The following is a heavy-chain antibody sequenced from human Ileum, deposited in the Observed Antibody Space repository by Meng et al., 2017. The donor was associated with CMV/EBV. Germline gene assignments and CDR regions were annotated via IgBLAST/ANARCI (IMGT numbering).Heavy chain of an antibody. J-gene: IGHJ5*01. CDR3: ARRRNWFDS. Sequence: ASVKVSCKASGYPFTNYDIYWVRQATGQGPEWMGWVNPNSGKTGYAQKFQGRLIMSRNSSIDTAYMELSSLRSDDTAVYYCARRRNWFDSWGQGTRVTCSS. CDR1: GYPFTNYD. CDR2: VNPNSGKT. V-gene: IGHV1-8*01.